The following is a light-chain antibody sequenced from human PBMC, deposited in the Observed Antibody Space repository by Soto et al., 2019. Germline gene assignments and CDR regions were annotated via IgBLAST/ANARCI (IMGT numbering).Light chain of an antibody. J-gene: IGKJ5*01. CDR3: LQANRVPLS. CDR1: QGISTN. CDR2: AAS. Sequence: DIQMTQSPSSVSASVGDRVTITYRASQGISTNLAWYQQTKGKAPKLLIYAASSLQSGVPPRFSGSGSGTDFTLTISRLQPEDFEIYYCLQANRVPLSFGQGTRLEIK. V-gene: IGKV1-12*01.